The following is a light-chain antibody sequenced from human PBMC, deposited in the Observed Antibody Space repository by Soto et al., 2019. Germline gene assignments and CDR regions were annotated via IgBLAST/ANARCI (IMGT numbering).Light chain of an antibody. V-gene: IGLV4-60*02. CDR3: ETWDSNIHRV. CDR2: LEGSGSY. Sequence: QPVLTQSSSASASLGSSVKLTCTLSSGHSSYIIAWHQQQPGKAPRYLMKLEGSGSYNKGSGVPDRFSGSSSGADRYLTISNLQFEDEADYYCETWDSNIHRVFGGGTQLTVL. J-gene: IGLJ3*02. CDR1: SGHSSYI.